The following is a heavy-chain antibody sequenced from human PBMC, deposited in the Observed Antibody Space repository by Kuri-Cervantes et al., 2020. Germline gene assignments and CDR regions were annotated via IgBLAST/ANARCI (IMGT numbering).Heavy chain of an antibody. V-gene: IGHV1-2*02. D-gene: IGHD6-13*01. J-gene: IGHJ4*02. Sequence: ASVKVSCKVSGYTLTELSMHWVRQAPGQGLEWMGWINPNSGGTNYAQKFQGRVTMTRDTSISTAYMELSRLRSDDTAVYYCARVEWTYSSSWYWYYWGQGTLVTVSS. CDR1: GYTLTELS. CDR3: ARVEWTYSSSWYWYY. CDR2: INPNSGGT.